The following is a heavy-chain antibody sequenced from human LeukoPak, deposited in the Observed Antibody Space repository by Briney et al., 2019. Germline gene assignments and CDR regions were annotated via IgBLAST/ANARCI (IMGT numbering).Heavy chain of an antibody. Sequence: SVKVSCKASGGTFSSYAISWVRQAPGQGLEWMGRIIPILGIANYAQKFQGRVTITADKSTSTAYMELSSLRSEDTAVYYCARDRPAGTAMVRTYYYYGMDVWGQGTTVTVSS. D-gene: IGHD5-18*01. CDR3: ARDRPAGTAMVRTYYYYGMDV. V-gene: IGHV1-69*04. CDR2: IIPILGIA. J-gene: IGHJ6*02. CDR1: GGTFSSYA.